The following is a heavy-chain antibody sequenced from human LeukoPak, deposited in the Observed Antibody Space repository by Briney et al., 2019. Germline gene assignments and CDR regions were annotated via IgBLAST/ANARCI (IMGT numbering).Heavy chain of an antibody. CDR2: IYTSGST. D-gene: IGHD5-12*01. J-gene: IGHJ6*03. CDR1: GGSISSGSYY. CDR3: ARIDSGYHRGRYYYYMDV. V-gene: IGHV4-61*02. Sequence: SETLSLTCTVSGGSISSGSYYWSWIRQPAGKGLEWIGRIYTSGSTNYNPSLKSRVTISVDTSKNQFSLELSSVTAADTAVYYCARIDSGYHRGRYYYYMDVWGKGTTVTISS.